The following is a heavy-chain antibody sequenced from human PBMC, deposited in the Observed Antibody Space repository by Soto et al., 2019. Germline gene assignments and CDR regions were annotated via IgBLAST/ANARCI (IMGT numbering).Heavy chain of an antibody. CDR1: GGSVSSGSYF. Sequence: QVQLQESGPGLVKPSETLSLTCTVSGGSVSSGSYFWSWIRQPPGKGLEWIGYIYYSGTTNYNPSLKIRVTISLDTTNNQFSLKLSSVTAADTAVYYCARRGPGGRAFDLWGQGTMVTVSS. J-gene: IGHJ3*01. V-gene: IGHV4-61*01. D-gene: IGHD3-16*01. CDR2: IYYSGTT. CDR3: ARRGPGGRAFDL.